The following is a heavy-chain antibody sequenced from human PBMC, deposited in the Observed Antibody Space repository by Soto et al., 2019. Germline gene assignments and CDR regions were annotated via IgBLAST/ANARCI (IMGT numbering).Heavy chain of an antibody. CDR1: GYTFTSYD. CDR2: MNPNSGNT. V-gene: IGHV1-8*01. J-gene: IGHJ6*03. D-gene: IGHD2-15*01. CDR3: ASQRYCGGGSCYPHPDMDV. Sequence: QVQLVQSGAEVKKPGASVKVSCKASGYTFTSYDINWVRQATGQGLEWMGWMNPNSGNTGYAQKFQGRVTMTRNTSISTAYRELSSLRSEDTAVYYCASQRYCGGGSCYPHPDMDVWGKGTTVTVSS.